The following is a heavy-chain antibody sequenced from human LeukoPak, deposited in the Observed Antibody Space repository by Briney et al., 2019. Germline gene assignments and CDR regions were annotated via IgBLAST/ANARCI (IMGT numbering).Heavy chain of an antibody. J-gene: IGHJ4*02. V-gene: IGHV4-59*01. CDR2: IYYSGST. CDR1: GGSISSYY. CDR3: AREVVVPGDEYYFDY. D-gene: IGHD2-2*01. Sequence: PSETLSLTCTVSGGSISSYYWSWIRQPPRKGLEWIGYIYYSGSTNYNPSLKSRVTISVDTSKNQFSLKLSSVTAADTAVYYCAREVVVPGDEYYFDYWGQGTLVTVSS.